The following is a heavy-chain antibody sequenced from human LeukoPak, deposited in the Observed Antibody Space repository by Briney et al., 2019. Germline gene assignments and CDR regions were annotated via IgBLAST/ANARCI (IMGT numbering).Heavy chain of an antibody. D-gene: IGHD3-10*01. CDR3: ARGLYGVYCYGMDV. J-gene: IGHJ6*02. CDR2: MNPNSGNT. V-gene: IGHV1-8*01. Sequence: ASVKVSCKASRYTFTSYDINWVRQATGQGLEWMGWMNPNSGNTGYAQKFQGRVTMTRNTSISTAYMELSSLRSEDTAVYYCARGLYGVYCYGMDVWGQGTTVTVSS. CDR1: RYTFTSYD.